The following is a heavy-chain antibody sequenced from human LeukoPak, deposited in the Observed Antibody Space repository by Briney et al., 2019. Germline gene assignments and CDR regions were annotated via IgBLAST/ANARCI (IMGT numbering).Heavy chain of an antibody. Sequence: PGGSLRLSCAASGFTFSSYSMNWVRQAPGKELEWVSYISSSSSTIHYADSVKGRFTISRDNAKNSLYLQMNSLRAEDTAVYYCARPPWTSGTMDTAMVIGAFDIWGQGTMVTVSS. J-gene: IGHJ3*02. CDR2: ISSSSSTI. V-gene: IGHV3-48*01. CDR1: GFTFSSYS. D-gene: IGHD5-18*01. CDR3: ARPPWTSGTMDTAMVIGAFDI.